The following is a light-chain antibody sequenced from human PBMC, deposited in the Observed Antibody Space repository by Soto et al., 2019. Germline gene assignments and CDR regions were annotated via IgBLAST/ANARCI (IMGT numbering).Light chain of an antibody. CDR3: QQYGSSPWT. J-gene: IGKJ1*01. V-gene: IGKV3D-20*01. CDR1: QSVSSSY. Sequence: EIVLTQSPATLSLSPGDRATLSCGASQSVSSSYLAWFQQKPGLAPRLLIYGALSRATGIPDRFSGSESETDFTLTISRLEPEDFAMYYCQQYGSSPWTFGQGTKVEIK. CDR2: GAL.